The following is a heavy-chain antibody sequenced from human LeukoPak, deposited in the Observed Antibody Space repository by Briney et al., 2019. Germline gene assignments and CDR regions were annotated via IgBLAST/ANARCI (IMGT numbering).Heavy chain of an antibody. CDR3: AREVAARPGVWGY. J-gene: IGHJ4*02. D-gene: IGHD6-6*01. V-gene: IGHV1-69*13. Sequence: GASVKVSCKASGGTFSSYAISWVRQAPGQGLEWMGGIIPIFGTANYAQKFQGRVTITADESTSTAYMELSSPRSEDTAVYYCAREVAARPGVWGYWGQGTLVTVSS. CDR2: IIPIFGTA. CDR1: GGTFSSYA.